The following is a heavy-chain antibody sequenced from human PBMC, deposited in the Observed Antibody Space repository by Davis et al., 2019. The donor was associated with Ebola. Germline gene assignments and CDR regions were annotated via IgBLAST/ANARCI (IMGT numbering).Heavy chain of an antibody. D-gene: IGHD1-14*01. CDR2: IWYDGSNK. Sequence: PGGSLRLSCAASGFTFSSYWMSWVRQAPGKGLEWVAVIWYDGSNKYYADSVKGRFTISRDTSKNTLYLQMNSLRAEDTAVYYCARLPSVPGAFDIWGQGTMVTVSS. V-gene: IGHV3-33*08. J-gene: IGHJ3*02. CDR1: GFTFSSYW. CDR3: ARLPSVPGAFDI.